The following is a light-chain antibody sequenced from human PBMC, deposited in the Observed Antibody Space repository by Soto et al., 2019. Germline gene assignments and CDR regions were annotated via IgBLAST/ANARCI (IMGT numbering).Light chain of an antibody. Sequence: QSGLTQPASVSGSPGQSITISCTGTSSDVGGYNLVSWYQQHPGEVPKLLIYEGSKRPSGVSNRFSASKSGSTASLTISRLQPDDEADYYCCSYAGTNTFVLFGGGTKLTVL. CDR1: SSDVGGYNL. CDR3: CSYAGTNTFVL. J-gene: IGLJ2*01. CDR2: EGS. V-gene: IGLV2-23*03.